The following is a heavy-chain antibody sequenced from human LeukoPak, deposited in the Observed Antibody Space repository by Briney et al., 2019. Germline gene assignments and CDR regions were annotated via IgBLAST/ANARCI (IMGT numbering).Heavy chain of an antibody. CDR2: INHSGST. CDR1: GGSFSGYY. D-gene: IGHD3-10*01. J-gene: IGHJ4*02. V-gene: IGHV4-34*01. Sequence: NPSETLSLTCAVYGGSFSGYYWSWIRQPPGKGLEWIGEINHSGSTNYNPSLKSRVTISVDTSKNQFSLKLSSVTAADTAVYYCARYMVRGVNRHFDYWGQGTLVTVSS. CDR3: ARYMVRGVNRHFDY.